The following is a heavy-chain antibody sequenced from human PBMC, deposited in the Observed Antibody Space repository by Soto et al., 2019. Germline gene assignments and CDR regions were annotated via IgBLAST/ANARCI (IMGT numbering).Heavy chain of an antibody. J-gene: IGHJ4*02. V-gene: IGHV3-30*18. CDR3: AKERMDLYYFDY. CDR1: GFTFSSYG. CDR2: ISYDGSNK. Sequence: QVQLLESGGGVVQPGRSLRLTCAASGFTFSSYGMHWARQAPGKGLEWVAVISYDGSNKYYADSVKGRFTISRDNSKNTLYLQMNSLRAEDTAVYYCAKERMDLYYFDYWGQGTLVTVSS.